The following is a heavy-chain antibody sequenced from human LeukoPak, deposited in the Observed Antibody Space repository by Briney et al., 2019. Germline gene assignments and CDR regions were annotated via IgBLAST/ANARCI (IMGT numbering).Heavy chain of an antibody. CDR2: IYPGDSDT. J-gene: IGHJ4*02. V-gene: IGHV5-51*01. CDR3: ARLSSAPSYGTTYFDN. D-gene: IGHD5-18*01. CDR1: GYSFTTSW. Sequence: GESLKISCQGSGYSFTTSWIAWVRQMPGKGLEWMGIIYPGDSDTRYSPSFQGQVTISVDKSVTTAYLQWSSLKASDTAMFYCARLSSAPSYGTTYFDNWGQGTLVTVSS.